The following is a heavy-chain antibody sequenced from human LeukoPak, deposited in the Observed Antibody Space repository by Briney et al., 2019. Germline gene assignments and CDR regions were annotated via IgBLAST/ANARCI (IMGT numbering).Heavy chain of an antibody. J-gene: IGHJ4*02. V-gene: IGHV4-59*01. CDR3: ARDLLSTAGYFDY. D-gene: IGHD6-19*01. CDR1: GGSISIYY. Sequence: PSQTLSLTCTVSGGSISIYYWSWIRQPPGKGMEWNGYSYYSGSTNYTTSLKSRVTISVDTSKNQFSLNLSSVTAADTAVYYGARDLLSTAGYFDYWGQGTLVTVSS. CDR2: SYYSGST.